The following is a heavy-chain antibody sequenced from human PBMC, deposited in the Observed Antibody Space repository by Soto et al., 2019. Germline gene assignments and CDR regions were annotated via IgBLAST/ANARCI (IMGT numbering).Heavy chain of an antibody. CDR2: ISGSGGST. CDR3: AKGWAYGDTGGFDY. D-gene: IGHD4-17*01. Sequence: GGSLRLSCAASGFTFSSYAMSWVRQAPGKGLEWVSAISGSGGSTYYADSVKGRFTISRDNSKNTLYLQTNSLRAEDTAVYYCAKGWAYGDTGGFDYWGQGTLVTVSS. V-gene: IGHV3-23*01. CDR1: GFTFSSYA. J-gene: IGHJ4*02.